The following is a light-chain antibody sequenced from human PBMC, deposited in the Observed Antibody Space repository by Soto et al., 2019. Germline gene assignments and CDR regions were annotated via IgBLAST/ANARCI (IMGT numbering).Light chain of an antibody. V-gene: IGKV3-15*01. CDR1: QSVRSN. J-gene: IGKJ4*01. Sequence: EIVMTQSPATLSVSPGERATLSCRASQSVRSNLAWYQQKPGQSPRLLIYGASTRATGIPARFSGSGSGTDFTLTISSLEPEDFAVYYCQQRSSWPLTFGGGTKVDIK. CDR2: GAS. CDR3: QQRSSWPLT.